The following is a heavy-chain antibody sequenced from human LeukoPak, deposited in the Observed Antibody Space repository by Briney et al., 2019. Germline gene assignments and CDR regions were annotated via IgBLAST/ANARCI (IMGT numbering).Heavy chain of an antibody. D-gene: IGHD5-18*01. CDR1: AFTFSSYG. J-gene: IGHJ4*02. CDR3: AKDRRRGYSYCSLSDSFDS. Sequence: GGSLRLSCAASAFTFSSYGMHWVRQAPGKGLEWVAFIRYDGSNKYYADSVKGRFTISRDNSKNTLYLQMNSLRAEDTAVFYCAKDRRRGYSYCSLSDSFDSWGQGTLVSVSS. CDR2: IRYDGSNK. V-gene: IGHV3-30*02.